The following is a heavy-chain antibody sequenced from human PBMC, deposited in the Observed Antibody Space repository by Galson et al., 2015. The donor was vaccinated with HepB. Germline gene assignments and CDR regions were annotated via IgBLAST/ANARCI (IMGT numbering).Heavy chain of an antibody. CDR1: GFTFSSYW. J-gene: IGHJ4*02. D-gene: IGHD5-12*01. Sequence: SLRLSCAASGFTFSSYWMSWVRQAPGKGLEWVANITQDDSEKYYVDSVKGRFTISRDNAKNSLYLQMNSLRAEDTAVYYCARGLWVATIDYWGQGTLVTVSS. CDR3: ARGLWVATIDY. V-gene: IGHV3-7*03. CDR2: ITQDDSEK.